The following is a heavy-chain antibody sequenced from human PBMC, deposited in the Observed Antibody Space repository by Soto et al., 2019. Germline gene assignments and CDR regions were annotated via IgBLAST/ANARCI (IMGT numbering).Heavy chain of an antibody. D-gene: IGHD5-12*01. CDR2: ISYDGSNK. CDR1: GFTFSSYA. V-gene: IGHV3-30-3*01. Sequence: PGGSLRLSCAASGFTFSSYAMHWVRQAPGKGLEWVAVISYDGSNKYYADSVKGRFTISRDNSKNTLYLQMNSLRAEDTAVYYCARDHSGDDSSTDSYFDYWHHALPITVPS. J-gene: IGHJ4*01. CDR3: ARDHSGDDSSTDSYFDY.